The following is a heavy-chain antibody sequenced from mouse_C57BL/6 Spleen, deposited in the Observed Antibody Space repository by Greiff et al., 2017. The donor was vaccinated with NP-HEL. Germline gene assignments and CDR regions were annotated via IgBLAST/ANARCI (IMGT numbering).Heavy chain of an antibody. CDR3: ARYEYAYAMDY. CDR1: GFTFTDYY. V-gene: IGHV7-3*01. D-gene: IGHD5-2*01. CDR2: IRNKANGYTT. J-gene: IGHJ4*01. Sequence: EVQLQQSGGGLVQPGGSLSLSCAASGFTFTDYYMSWVRQPPGTALEWLGFIRNKANGYTTESSASLKGRFTIFRVNSQSILYLQMNALRAEDRSTYYCARYEYAYAMDYWGQGTSVTVSA.